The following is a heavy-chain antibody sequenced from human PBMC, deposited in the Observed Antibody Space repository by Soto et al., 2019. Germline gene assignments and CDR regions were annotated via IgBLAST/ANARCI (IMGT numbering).Heavy chain of an antibody. CDR1: GFNFGAYA. J-gene: IGHJ4*02. V-gene: IGHV3-49*04. CDR2: IRREAYGGTT. Sequence: GGSLRLSCSASGFNFGAYAMSWVRQPPGKGLEWVGFIRREAYGGTTDYAASVKGRFTISRDDSKSIAYLQMNSLKIEDTAVYYCTRSLAIDFDSWGQGTLVTVSS. CDR3: TRSLAIDFDS.